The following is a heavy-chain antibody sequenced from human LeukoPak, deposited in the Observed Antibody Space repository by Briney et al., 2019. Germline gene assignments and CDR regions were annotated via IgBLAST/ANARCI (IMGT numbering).Heavy chain of an antibody. CDR2: INTDGSNT. CDR1: GFTFSNYW. CDR3: ARDYSGGYSGY. D-gene: IGHD2-21*02. V-gene: IGHV3-74*01. Sequence: GGSLRLSCAASGFTFSNYWMHWVRQAPGEGLVWVSRINTDGSNTNYADSVKGRFTISRDNAKNTLYLQMSSLRAEDTAMYYCARDYSGGYSGYWGQGTLVTVSA. J-gene: IGHJ4*02.